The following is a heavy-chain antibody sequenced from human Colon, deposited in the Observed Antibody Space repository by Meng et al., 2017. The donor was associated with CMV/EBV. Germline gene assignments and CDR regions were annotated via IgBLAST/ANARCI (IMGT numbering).Heavy chain of an antibody. CDR3: ARDVVWGSSSTYFDS. Sequence: SVKVSCKASGGTFRSYSISWVRQAPGQRLEWMGRISPALGIASYAQKFPDRVTITADISTSTAYMELTTLRSDDTAGDYCARDVVWGSSSTYFDSWGQGTLVTVSS. J-gene: IGHJ4*02. D-gene: IGHD6-6*01. CDR1: GGTFRSYS. CDR2: ISPALGIA. V-gene: IGHV1-69*04.